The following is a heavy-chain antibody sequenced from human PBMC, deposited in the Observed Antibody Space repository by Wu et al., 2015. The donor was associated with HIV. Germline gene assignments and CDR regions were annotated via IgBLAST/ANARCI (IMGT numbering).Heavy chain of an antibody. V-gene: IGHV1-69*13. D-gene: IGHD1-26*01. CDR3: AKANRIVISGIDYYHQYGMDV. CDR1: GATFGTYG. Sequence: QVQLVQSGAEVKKPGSSVKVSCKASGATFGTYGFNWVRQAPGGGLEWMGRITPMFGKPNYAQKFLGRVTITADGSTNTAYMELTSLRSEDTAVYYCAKANRIVISGIDYYHQYGMDVWGRGTDGHRLL. J-gene: IGHJ6*02. CDR2: ITPMFGKP.